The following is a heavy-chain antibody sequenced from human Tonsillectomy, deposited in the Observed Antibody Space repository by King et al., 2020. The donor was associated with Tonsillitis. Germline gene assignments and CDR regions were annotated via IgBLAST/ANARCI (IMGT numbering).Heavy chain of an antibody. V-gene: IGHV3-21*01. CDR3: ARGLQLWYYFDY. CDR1: GFTFSSYS. CDR2: ISSSSSYI. D-gene: IGHD5-18*01. Sequence: VQLVESGGGLVKPGGSLRLSCAASGFTFSSYSMNWVRQAPGKGLEWVSSISSSSSYIYYADSVKGGFTISRDNAKNSLYLQMNSLRAEDRAVYYCARGLQLWYYFDYWGQGTLVTVSS. J-gene: IGHJ4*02.